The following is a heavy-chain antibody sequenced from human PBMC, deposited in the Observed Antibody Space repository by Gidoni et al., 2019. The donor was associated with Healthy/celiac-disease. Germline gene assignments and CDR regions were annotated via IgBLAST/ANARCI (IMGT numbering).Heavy chain of an antibody. D-gene: IGHD3-16*01. CDR1: GVTFSSYS. Sequence: EVQLVESGGGLVKPGGSLRLSCAASGVTFSSYSMNLVRQDPGKGLEWVSSISSSSSYIYYADSVKGRFTISRDNAKNSLYLQMNSLRAEDTAVYYCARLGQFPSDGGDYWGQGTLVTVSS. CDR2: ISSSSSYI. V-gene: IGHV3-21*01. CDR3: ARLGQFPSDGGDY. J-gene: IGHJ4*02.